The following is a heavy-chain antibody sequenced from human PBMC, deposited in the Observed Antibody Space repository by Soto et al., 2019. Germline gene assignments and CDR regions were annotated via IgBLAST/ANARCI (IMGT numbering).Heavy chain of an antibody. Sequence: QVQLVESGGGVVQPGRSLRLSCAASGFTFSSYGMTWVSQAQGKGLEWVAVIWYDGSNKYYADSVKGRFTISRDNSKNTLYLKMISLSAEETAVYYCARERWLLNRGMGVDYWGQGTLVTFSS. CDR1: GFTFSSYG. V-gene: IGHV3-33*01. CDR2: IWYDGSNK. D-gene: IGHD1-26*01. CDR3: ARERWLLNRGMGVDY. J-gene: IGHJ4*02.